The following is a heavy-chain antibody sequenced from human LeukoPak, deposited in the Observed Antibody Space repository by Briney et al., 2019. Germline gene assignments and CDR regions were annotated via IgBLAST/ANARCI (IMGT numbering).Heavy chain of an antibody. CDR2: ISSSGSTI. CDR3: ARAPKFRLVGVPKGPFDP. V-gene: IGHV3-11*01. CDR1: GFTFSDYY. Sequence: PGGSLRLSCAASGFTFSDYYMSWIRQAPGKGLEWVSYISSSGSTIYYADSVKGRFTISRDNAKNSLYLQMNSLRAEDTAVYYCARAPKFRLVGVPKGPFDPWGQGTLVTVSS. D-gene: IGHD1-26*01. J-gene: IGHJ5*02.